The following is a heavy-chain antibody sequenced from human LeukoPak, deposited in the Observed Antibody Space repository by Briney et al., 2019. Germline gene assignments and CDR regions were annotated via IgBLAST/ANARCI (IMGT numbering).Heavy chain of an antibody. D-gene: IGHD2-15*01. CDR1: GYTFTCYY. J-gene: IGHJ4*02. CDR3: ARVYSIRSFDY. CDR2: INPNSGDT. V-gene: IGHV1-2*02. Sequence: ASVKVSCKASGYTFTCYYMHWVRQAPGQGLEWMGWINPNSGDTNYAQKFQGRVTMTRDTSINTAYMELTRLTSDDTAVYYCARVYSIRSFDYWGQGTLVTVSS.